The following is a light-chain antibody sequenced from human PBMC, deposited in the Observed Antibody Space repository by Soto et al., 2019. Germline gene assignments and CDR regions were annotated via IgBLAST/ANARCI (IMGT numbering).Light chain of an antibody. CDR1: QSVSSNY. V-gene: IGKV3-20*01. Sequence: EIVLTQSPGTLSLSPGERATLSCRASQSVSSNYLAWYQQKPGQAPKVLIYRESSRATGIPERFSGSRSGKDFTLNISRLEPEDFAVYYCQQYGSSPLTFGGGTKVEIK. CDR2: RES. J-gene: IGKJ4*01. CDR3: QQYGSSPLT.